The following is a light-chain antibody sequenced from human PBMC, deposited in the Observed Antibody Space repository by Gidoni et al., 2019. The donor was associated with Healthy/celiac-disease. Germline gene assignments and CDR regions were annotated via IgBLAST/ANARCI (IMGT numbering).Light chain of an antibody. V-gene: IGLV2-14*03. CDR3: SSYTSSSALV. CDR2: DVS. Sequence: QSALTQPASVSGAPGQALTISCTGTSSDVGGYNYVSWYQQHPGNAPKLRIYDVSSRPSGVSNRFSGSKSGNTASLTISGLQAEDEADYYCSSYTSSSALVFGTGTKVTVL. CDR1: SSDVGGYNY. J-gene: IGLJ1*01.